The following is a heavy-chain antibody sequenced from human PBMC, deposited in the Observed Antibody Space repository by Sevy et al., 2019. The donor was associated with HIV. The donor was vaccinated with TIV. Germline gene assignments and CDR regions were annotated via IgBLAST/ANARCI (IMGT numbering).Heavy chain of an antibody. J-gene: IGHJ4*02. CDR2: ISGSGGST. CDR1: GFTFSSYA. CDR3: ARDHSFWSGYYRFDY. D-gene: IGHD3-3*01. Sequence: LSLTCAASGFTFSSYAMSWVRQAPGKGLEWVSAISGSGGSTYYADSVKGRFTISRDNSKNTLYLQMNSLRAEDTAVYYCARDHSFWSGYYRFDYWGQGTLVTVSS. V-gene: IGHV3-23*01.